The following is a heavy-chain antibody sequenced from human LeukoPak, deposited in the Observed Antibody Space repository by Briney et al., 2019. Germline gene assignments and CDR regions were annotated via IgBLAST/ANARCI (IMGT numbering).Heavy chain of an antibody. CDR1: GGSFSGYY. V-gene: IGHV4-34*01. Sequence: SETLSLTYAVYGGSFSGYYWSWIRQPPGKGLEWIGEINHSGSTNYNPSLKSRVTISVDTSKNQFSLKLSSVTAADTAVYYCARGLYYYGSGSYPFDYWGQGTLVTVSS. D-gene: IGHD3-10*01. J-gene: IGHJ4*02. CDR2: INHSGST. CDR3: ARGLYYYGSGSYPFDY.